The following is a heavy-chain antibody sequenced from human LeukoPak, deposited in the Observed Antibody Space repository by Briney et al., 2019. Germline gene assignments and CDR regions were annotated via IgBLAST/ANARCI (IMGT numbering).Heavy chain of an antibody. V-gene: IGHV3-30*04. D-gene: IGHD6-6*01. CDR1: GFTFSRYG. CDR2: ISYDGSNK. J-gene: IGHJ6*03. CDR3: AKEEYSRGYYSYYYMDV. Sequence: PGRSLRLSCAASGFTFSRYGMHWVRQAPGKGLEWVTAISYDGSNKYYADSVKGRFTISRDNSKNTLYVQMNSLRAEDTAVYYCAKEEYSRGYYSYYYMDVWGKGTTVTVSS.